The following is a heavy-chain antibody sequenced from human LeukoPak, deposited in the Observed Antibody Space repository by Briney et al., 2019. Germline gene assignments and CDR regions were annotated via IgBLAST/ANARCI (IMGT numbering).Heavy chain of an antibody. CDR3: SRKCPPFHYYDSSGRLDAFDI. J-gene: IGHJ3*02. D-gene: IGHD3-22*01. Sequence: GASVKVSCKASGYTFTSYYMHWVRQAPGQGLEWMGIINPSGGSTSYAQKFQGRVTMTRDTSTSTVYMELSSLRSEDTAVYYCSRKCPPFHYYDSSGRLDAFDIWGQGTMVTVSS. V-gene: IGHV1-46*01. CDR2: INPSGGST. CDR1: GYTFTSYY.